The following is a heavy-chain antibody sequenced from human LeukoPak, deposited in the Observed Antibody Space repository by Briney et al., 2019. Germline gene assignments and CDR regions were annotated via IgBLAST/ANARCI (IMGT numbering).Heavy chain of an antibody. CDR2: ISGSGSGGST. J-gene: IGHJ3*02. CDR1: GFTFSSYW. D-gene: IGHD3-22*01. CDR3: AKVDSSGAGYDAFDI. Sequence: GGSLRLSCAASGFTFSSYWMHWVRQAPGKGLVWVSRISGSGSGGSTYYADSVKGRFTISRDNSKNTLYLQMNSLRAEDTAVYYCAKVDSSGAGYDAFDIWGQGTMVTVSS. V-gene: IGHV3-23*01.